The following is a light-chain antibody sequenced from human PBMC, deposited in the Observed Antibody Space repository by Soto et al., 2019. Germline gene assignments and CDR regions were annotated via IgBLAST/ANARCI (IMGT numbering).Light chain of an antibody. CDR1: QSVSSSY. CDR2: GES. Sequence: EIVLTQSPGTLSLSPGERATLSCRASQSVSSSYLAWYQQKPGQAPRLLIYGESNRATGIPDRFSGSGSGTDFTFTISRLEPEDFAVYYCQQYGSSPRTFGQGTKVDIK. J-gene: IGKJ1*01. V-gene: IGKV3-20*01. CDR3: QQYGSSPRT.